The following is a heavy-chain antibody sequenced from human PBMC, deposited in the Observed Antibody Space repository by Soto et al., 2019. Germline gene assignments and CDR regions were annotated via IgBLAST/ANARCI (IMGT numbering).Heavy chain of an antibody. CDR2: INPNSGGT. J-gene: IGHJ4*02. D-gene: IGHD5-12*01. V-gene: IGHV1-2*04. CDR1: GYTFTGYY. CDR3: AILPGIYSGYETSDY. Sequence: QVQLVQSGAEVKKPGASVKVSCKASGYTFTGYYMHWVRQAPGQGLEWMGWINPNSGGTNYAQKFQGWVTMTRDTSISTAYMELSRLRSDDTAVYYCAILPGIYSGYETSDYWGQGTLVTVSS.